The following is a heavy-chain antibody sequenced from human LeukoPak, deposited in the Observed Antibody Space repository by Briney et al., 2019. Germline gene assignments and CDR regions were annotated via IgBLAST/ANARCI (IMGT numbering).Heavy chain of an antibody. J-gene: IGHJ4*02. CDR3: VRLYCTRTSCYIDY. D-gene: IGHD2-2*02. Sequence: PSETLSLTCTVSGGSISSSSYYWGWIRQPPGKGLEWIGSIYYSGSTYYNPSLKSRVTISVDTSKNQFSLKLSSVTAADTAVYYCVRLYCTRTSCYIDYWGQGTLVTVSS. V-gene: IGHV4-39*01. CDR1: GGSISSSSYY. CDR2: IYYSGST.